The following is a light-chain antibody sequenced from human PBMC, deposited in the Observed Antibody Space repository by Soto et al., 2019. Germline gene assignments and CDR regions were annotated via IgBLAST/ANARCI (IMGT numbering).Light chain of an antibody. V-gene: IGKV3-20*01. CDR1: QSVSSSY. CDR3: QQYGSSIQT. CDR2: GAS. J-gene: IGKJ1*01. Sequence: EIVLTQSPGTLSLSTGERATLSCRASQSVSSSYLAWYQQKPGQAPRLLIYGASSRATGIPDRFSGSGSGTDFTLTISRLEPEDFAVYYCQQYGSSIQTFGQGTKVDIK.